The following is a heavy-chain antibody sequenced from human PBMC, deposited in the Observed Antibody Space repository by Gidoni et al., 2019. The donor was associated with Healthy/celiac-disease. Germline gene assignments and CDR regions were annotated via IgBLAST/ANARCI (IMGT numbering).Heavy chain of an antibody. D-gene: IGHD2-15*01. J-gene: IGHJ4*02. CDR1: GGSISSYY. CDR3: ARDRGGNPDY. CDR2: IYYSGST. V-gene: IGHV4-59*01. Sequence: QLQLQESGPGLVKPSETLSLTCTVSGGSISSYYGSWIRQPPGKGLEWIGYIYYSGSTNYNPSLKSRVTISVDTSKNQFSLKLSSVTAADTAVYYCARDRGGNPDYWGQGTLVTVSS.